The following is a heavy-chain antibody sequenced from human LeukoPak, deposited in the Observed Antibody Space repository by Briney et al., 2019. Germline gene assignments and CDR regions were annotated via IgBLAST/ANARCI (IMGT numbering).Heavy chain of an antibody. D-gene: IGHD1-1*01. Sequence: SETLSLTCAVSGYSISSSNWWGWVRQPPGKGLERIGYIHYSGTTYYNPSLLSRVTMSVDTSKNQFSLQLSSVTAVDTAVYYCARKHRWNGLYFDYWGQGILVTVSS. J-gene: IGHJ4*02. CDR1: GYSISSSNW. V-gene: IGHV4-28*01. CDR3: ARKHRWNGLYFDY. CDR2: IHYSGTT.